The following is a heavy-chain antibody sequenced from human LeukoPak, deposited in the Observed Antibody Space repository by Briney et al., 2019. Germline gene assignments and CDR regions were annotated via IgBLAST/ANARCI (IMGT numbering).Heavy chain of an antibody. CDR3: AKDSSASCYSPLDY. D-gene: IGHD2-15*01. Sequence: GGSLRLSCAASGFTFSSYGMHWVRQAPGKGLEWVSVISGSGDNTYYADSVKGRFTISRDNSKNTLYLQMNSLRAEDTAVYYCAKDSSASCYSPLDYWGQGTLVTVSS. CDR1: GFTFSSYG. V-gene: IGHV3-23*01. CDR2: ISGSGDNT. J-gene: IGHJ4*02.